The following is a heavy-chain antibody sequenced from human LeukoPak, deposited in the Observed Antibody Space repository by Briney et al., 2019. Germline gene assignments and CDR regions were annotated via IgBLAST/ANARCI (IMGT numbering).Heavy chain of an antibody. D-gene: IGHD2-2*01. CDR2: ISGYNGNT. Sequence: ASVKVSCKASGGTFSSYAISWVRQAPGQGLEWMGWISGYNGNTNYAQKFQGRVTMTTDTSTSTAYMELRSLRSDDTAIYYCARDASLIIVSAAEFDYWGQGTLVTVSS. V-gene: IGHV1-18*01. CDR3: ARDASLIIVSAAEFDY. J-gene: IGHJ4*02. CDR1: GGTFSSYA.